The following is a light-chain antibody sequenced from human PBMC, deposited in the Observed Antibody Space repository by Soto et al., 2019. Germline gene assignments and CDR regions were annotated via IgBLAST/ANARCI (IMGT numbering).Light chain of an antibody. CDR3: SSYAGSNSYV. V-gene: IGLV1-44*01. CDR1: DSNIGSNS. CDR2: YNN. Sequence: QSALTQPPSASGTAGQVVTISCSGGDSNIGSNSVYWYQHLPRMAPKLLIYYNNQRPSGVPDRFSASKSGNTASLTVSGLQAEDEADYYCSSYAGSNSYVFGTGTKVTVL. J-gene: IGLJ1*01.